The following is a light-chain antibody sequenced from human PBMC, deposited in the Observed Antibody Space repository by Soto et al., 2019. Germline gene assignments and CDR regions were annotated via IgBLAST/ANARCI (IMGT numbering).Light chain of an antibody. J-gene: IGLJ2*01. V-gene: IGLV2-8*01. Sequence: QSALTQPPSASGSPGQSVTISCTGTSSDVGGYNYVSWYQQHPGKAPKLMIYEVSKRPSGVPDLFSGSKSGNTASLTVSGIQAEDEADYYCSSYAGSNNYVVFGGGTKLTVL. CDR1: SSDVGGYNY. CDR3: SSYAGSNNYVV. CDR2: EVS.